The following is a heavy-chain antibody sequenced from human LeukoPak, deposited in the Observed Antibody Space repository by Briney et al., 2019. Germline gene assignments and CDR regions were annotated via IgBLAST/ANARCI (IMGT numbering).Heavy chain of an antibody. Sequence: SQTLSLTCTVSGGSISSGGYYWSWTRQHPGKGLEWIGYIYYSGSTYYNPSLKSRVTISVDTSKNQFSLKLSSVTAADTAVYYCASGLGGYYDSSGIRLDYWGQGTLVTVSS. CDR3: ASGLGGYYDSSGIRLDY. CDR1: GGSISSGGYY. J-gene: IGHJ4*02. CDR2: IYYSGST. D-gene: IGHD3-22*01. V-gene: IGHV4-31*03.